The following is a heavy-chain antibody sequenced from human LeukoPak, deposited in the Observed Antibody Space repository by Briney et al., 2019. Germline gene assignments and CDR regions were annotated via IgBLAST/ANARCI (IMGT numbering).Heavy chain of an antibody. CDR2: IYPDDSDI. CDR1: GYSFTSRW. D-gene: IGHD4-17*01. CDR3: ATFSNYGDFFDF. V-gene: IGHV5-51*01. Sequence: GESLKISCQGSGYSFTSRWIAWVRQMPGKGLDWMGIIYPDDSDIRYNPSFQGQVTMSADKSVNVAYLQWSSLKASDTAMYYCATFSNYGDFFDFWGQGTLVTVSS. J-gene: IGHJ4*02.